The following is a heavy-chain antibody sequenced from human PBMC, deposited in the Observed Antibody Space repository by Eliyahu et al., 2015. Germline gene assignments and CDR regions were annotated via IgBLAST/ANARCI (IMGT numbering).Heavy chain of an antibody. CDR2: INPGDXTT. CDR1: GYTFTNYF. Sequence: QVLLVQSGAEVKKPGASVTVSCKASGYTFTNYFMXXXRQAPGQGLEWMGVINPGDXTTVYAQKFQGGVTMTRDTSTSTVYMELSSLTSDDTAVYYCARGGVVVKAADKTLLRGGYFDYWGQGTLVAVSS. V-gene: IGHV1-46*01. J-gene: IGHJ4*02. CDR3: ARGGVVVKAADKTLLRGGYFDY. D-gene: IGHD2-15*01.